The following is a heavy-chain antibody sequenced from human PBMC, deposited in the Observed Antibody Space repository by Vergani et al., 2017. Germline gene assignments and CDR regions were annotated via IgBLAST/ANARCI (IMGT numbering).Heavy chain of an antibody. CDR1: GFTFSHYS. CDR2: ISYDGSNK. D-gene: IGHD3-9*01. CDR3: ARQYYDILTGYPYYFDY. J-gene: IGHJ4*02. Sequence: VQLVESGGGLVKPGGSLRLSCVASGFTFSHYSMNWVRQAPGKGLEWVAVISYDGSNKYYADSVKGRFTISRDNSKNTLYLQMNSLRAEDTAVYYCARQYYDILTGYPYYFDYWGQGTLVTVSS. V-gene: IGHV3-30*03.